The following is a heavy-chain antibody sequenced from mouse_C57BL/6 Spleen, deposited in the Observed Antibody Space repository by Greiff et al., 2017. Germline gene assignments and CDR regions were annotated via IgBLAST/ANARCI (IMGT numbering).Heavy chain of an antibody. CDR3: ARERGNWDD. CDR1: GYTFTSYT. J-gene: IGHJ2*01. V-gene: IGHV1-4*01. Sequence: VQLQQSGAELARPGASVKMSCKASGYTFTSYTMHWVKQRPGQGLEWIGYINPSSGYTKYNQKFKDKATLTADKSSSTAYMQLSSLTSEDSAGYNRARERGNWDDWGQGTTLTVSS. D-gene: IGHD2-1*01. CDR2: INPSSGYT.